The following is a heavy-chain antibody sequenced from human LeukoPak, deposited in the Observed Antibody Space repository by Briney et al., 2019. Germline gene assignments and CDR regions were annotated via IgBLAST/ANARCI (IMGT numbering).Heavy chain of an antibody. CDR1: GFTFSSYA. CDR3: ELGGYDILTGYYKNY. V-gene: IGHV3-23*01. CDR2: IPRNGGST. J-gene: IGHJ4*02. Sequence: PGGSLRLSCAASGFTFSSYAMSWVRQAPGKGLEWVSSIPRNGGSTYYADSVKGRFTISRDNSKNTLYVQMDSLRAEDTAVYYCELGGYDILTGYYKNYWGQGTLVTVSS. D-gene: IGHD3-9*01.